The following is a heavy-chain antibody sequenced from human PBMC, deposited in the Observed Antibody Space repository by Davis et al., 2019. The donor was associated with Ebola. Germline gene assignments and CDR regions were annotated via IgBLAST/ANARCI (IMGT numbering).Heavy chain of an antibody. V-gene: IGHV1-46*01. Sequence: ASVKVSCKASGYTFTGYYMHWVRQAPGQGLEWMGIINPSGGSTSYAQKFQGRVTMTRDTSISTAYMELSRLRSEDTAVYYCALDIVATTWGQGTLVTVSS. J-gene: IGHJ4*02. CDR3: ALDIVATT. D-gene: IGHD5-12*01. CDR1: GYTFTGYY. CDR2: INPSGGST.